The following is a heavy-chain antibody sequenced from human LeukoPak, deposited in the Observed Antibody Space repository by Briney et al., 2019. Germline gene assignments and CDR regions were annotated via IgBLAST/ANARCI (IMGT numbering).Heavy chain of an antibody. V-gene: IGHV4-39*01. CDR2: IYYSGST. CDR1: GGSISSSSYY. J-gene: IGHJ2*01. CDR3: ARSWFGDRYWYFDL. Sequence: SETLSLTCTVSGGSISSSSYYWGWIRQPPGKGLEWIGSIYYSGSTYYNPSLKSRVTISVDTSKNQFSLKLSPVTAADTAVYYCARSWFGDRYWYFDLWGRGTLVTVSS. D-gene: IGHD3-10*01.